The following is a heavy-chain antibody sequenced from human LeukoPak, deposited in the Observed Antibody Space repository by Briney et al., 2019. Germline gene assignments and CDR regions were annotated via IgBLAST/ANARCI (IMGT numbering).Heavy chain of an antibody. CDR1: GFTFSSYG. CDR3: ARDNWNDGAFDI. CDR2: IWYDGSNK. J-gene: IGHJ3*02. D-gene: IGHD1-1*01. V-gene: IGHV3-33*01. Sequence: PGGSLRLSCAASGFTFSSYGMHWVRQAPGKGLEWVAVIWYDGSNKYYADSVKGRFTISRDNSKNTLYLQMNSLRAGDTAVYYCARDNWNDGAFDIWGQGTMVTVSS.